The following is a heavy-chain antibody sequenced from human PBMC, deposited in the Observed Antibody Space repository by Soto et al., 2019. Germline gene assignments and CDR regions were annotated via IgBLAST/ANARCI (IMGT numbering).Heavy chain of an antibody. CDR3: ASDCTVLVATINILDD. J-gene: IGHJ4*02. CDR2: IKPDGTEK. D-gene: IGHD5-12*01. Sequence: EVQLEEYGGGLVQPGGSLRLSCVISGFTFSNYWMTWVRQAPGKGLEWVANIKPDGTEKYYVDSVKGRFTISRDNAKNSLFLQMNSLRDEDTDVYYCASDCTVLVATINILDDWGQGTPVTVSS. V-gene: IGHV3-7*01. CDR1: GFTFSNYW.